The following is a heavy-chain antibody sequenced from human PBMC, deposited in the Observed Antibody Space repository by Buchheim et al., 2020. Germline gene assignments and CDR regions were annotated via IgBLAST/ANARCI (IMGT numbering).Heavy chain of an antibody. J-gene: IGHJ6*02. D-gene: IGHD3-10*01. V-gene: IGHV3-66*01. CDR3: ARDQKEYGSGSLTFYGMDV. CDR1: GFTVSSNY. Sequence: EVQLVESGGGLVQPGGSLRLSCAASGFTVSSNYMSWVRQAPGKGLEWVSVIYSGGSTYYADSVKGRFTISRDNSKNTLYLQMNSLRAEDTAVYYCARDQKEYGSGSLTFYGMDVWGQGTT. CDR2: IYSGGST.